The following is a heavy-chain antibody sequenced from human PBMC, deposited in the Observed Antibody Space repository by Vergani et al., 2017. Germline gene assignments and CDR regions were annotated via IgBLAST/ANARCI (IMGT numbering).Heavy chain of an antibody. CDR2: ISGSGGST. J-gene: IGHJ4*02. D-gene: IGHD6-6*01. V-gene: IGHV3-23*01. CDR3: AKEPLGIAARGGYFDY. Sequence: EVQLLESGGGLVQPGGSLRLSCAASGFTFSSYAMSWVRQAPGKGLEWVSAISGSGGSTYYADSVKGRFTISRDNSKNTLYLQMNSLRAEDTAVYYCAKEPLGIAARGGYFDYWGQGTLVTVSS. CDR1: GFTFSSYA.